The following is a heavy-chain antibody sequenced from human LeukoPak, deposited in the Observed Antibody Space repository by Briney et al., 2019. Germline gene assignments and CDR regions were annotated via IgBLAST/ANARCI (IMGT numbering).Heavy chain of an antibody. J-gene: IGHJ4*02. V-gene: IGHV1-3*01. D-gene: IGHD6-13*01. CDR2: INAGNGST. CDR1: GYTFTSYA. CDR3: ARSVEVAAAGNFDY. Sequence: ASVKVSCKASGYTFTSYAMHWVRQAPGQRLEWMGWINAGNGSTKYSQKFQGRVTITRDTSASTAYMELSSLRSEDTAVYYCARSVEVAAAGNFDYWGQGTLVTVSS.